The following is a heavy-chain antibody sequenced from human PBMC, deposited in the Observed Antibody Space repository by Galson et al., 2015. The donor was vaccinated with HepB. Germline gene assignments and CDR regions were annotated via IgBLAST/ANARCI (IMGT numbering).Heavy chain of an antibody. CDR1: GASISSHNW. J-gene: IGHJ4*02. D-gene: IGHD6-19*01. CDR2: IYHSGRT. V-gene: IGHV4-4*02. CDR3: ARAVSAELGTFDY. Sequence: ETVSPTCAVSGASISSHNWWSWVRQSPGKGLVWIGEIYHSGRTTYNPSLKSRLTILVDESKNQFSLILNSETAADSAVYYCARAVSAELGTFDYWGQGAPVTVSS.